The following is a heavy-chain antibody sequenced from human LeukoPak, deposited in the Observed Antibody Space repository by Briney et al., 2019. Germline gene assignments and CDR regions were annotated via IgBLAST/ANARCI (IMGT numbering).Heavy chain of an antibody. Sequence: SETLSLTCTVSGGSISSSSYYWGWIRQPPGKGLEWNGSIYYSGSTYYNPSLKSRVSISVDTSKNQFFLKLSSVTAADTAVYYCTRSITIFGLVNFADYWGQGTLVTVSS. CDR3: TRSITIFGLVNFADY. J-gene: IGHJ4*02. D-gene: IGHD3-3*01. CDR1: GGSISSSSYY. CDR2: IYYSGST. V-gene: IGHV4-39*01.